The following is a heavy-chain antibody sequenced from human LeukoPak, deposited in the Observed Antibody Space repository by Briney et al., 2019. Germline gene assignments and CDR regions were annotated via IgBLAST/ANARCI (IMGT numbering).Heavy chain of an antibody. V-gene: IGHV3-48*01. D-gene: IGHD5-24*01. Sequence: PGGSLRLSCAASGFTSSNYDINWARQAPGKGLEWVSYISSSSSTIYYADSVKGRFTVSRDNAKNSLSLQMNSLRAEDTAVYYCASRWGLDYWGQGTLVTVSS. J-gene: IGHJ4*02. CDR2: ISSSSSTI. CDR3: ASRWGLDY. CDR1: GFTSSNYD.